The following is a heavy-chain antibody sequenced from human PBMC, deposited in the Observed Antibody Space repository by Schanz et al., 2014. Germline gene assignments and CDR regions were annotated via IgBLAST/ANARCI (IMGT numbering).Heavy chain of an antibody. CDR2: IIPILGIA. Sequence: QVQLVQSEAEVKKPGSSVKVSCKASGGTFSSYTISWVRQAPGQGLEWMGRIIPILGIATYAQKFQGRLTITADKSTSTAYMDLRSLRSDDTAVYYCARDRDQWDGNYLDYWGQGTLVTVSS. V-gene: IGHV1-69*08. J-gene: IGHJ4*02. CDR1: GGTFSSYT. CDR3: ARDRDQWDGNYLDY. D-gene: IGHD1-26*01.